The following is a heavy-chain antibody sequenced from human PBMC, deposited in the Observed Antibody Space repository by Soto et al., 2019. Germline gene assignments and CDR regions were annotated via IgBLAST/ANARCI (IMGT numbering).Heavy chain of an antibody. CDR1: GFSLRNSGMR. V-gene: IGHV2-70*04. Sequence: GSGPTLVNPTQTLTLTCTFSGFSLRNSGMRVSWIRQPPGKALEWLARIDWDDDKFYSTSLRTRLTISKDTSKNRVVLTMTNMDPVDTATYYCAKTGTDGSWFDPWGQGTLVTV. D-gene: IGHD1-1*01. J-gene: IGHJ5*02. CDR2: IDWDDDK. CDR3: AKTGTDGSWFDP.